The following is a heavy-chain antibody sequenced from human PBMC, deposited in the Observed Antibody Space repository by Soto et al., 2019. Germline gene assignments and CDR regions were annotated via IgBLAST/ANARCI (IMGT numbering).Heavy chain of an antibody. V-gene: IGHV4-4*02. D-gene: IGHD4-17*01. J-gene: IGHJ4*02. CDR1: GGSISSHNW. CDR3: AKKGADYGDYER. Sequence: QVQLQESGPGLVKPSGTLSLTCAVSGGSISSHNWWSWVRQPPGKGLEWIGEIYHGGSANYNPSLKSRVTLSLDKSNNPFSLRLSSVTAADTAMYYCAKKGADYGDYERWGQGTLVTVSS. CDR2: IYHGGSA.